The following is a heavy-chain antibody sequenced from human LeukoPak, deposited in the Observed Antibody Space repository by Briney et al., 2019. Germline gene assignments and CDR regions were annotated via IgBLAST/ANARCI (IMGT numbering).Heavy chain of an antibody. CDR2: IIPILGIA. CDR3: AREEKYYYDSSGYYYGSAFDI. Sequence: ASVKVSCKASGGTFSSYAISWVRQAPGQGLEWMGRIIPILGIANYAQKFQGRVTMTRDTSISTAYMGLSRLRSDDTAVYYCAREEKYYYDSSGYYYGSAFDIWGQGTMVTVSS. J-gene: IGHJ3*02. D-gene: IGHD3-22*01. V-gene: IGHV1-69*04. CDR1: GGTFSSYA.